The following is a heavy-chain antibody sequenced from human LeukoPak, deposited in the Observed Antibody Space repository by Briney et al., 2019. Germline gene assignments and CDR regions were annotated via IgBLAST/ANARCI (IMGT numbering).Heavy chain of an antibody. D-gene: IGHD1-26*01. J-gene: IGHJ5*02. Sequence: PSETLSLTCTVSGGSISGSGYYWGWIRQPPGEGLEWIASIYYSGSTYYNPSLKSRVTISVDTSKNQLSLKLSSLTAADTAVYYCARHEYSGSYYGLSWFDPWGQGTLVTVSS. CDR2: IYYSGST. CDR1: GGSISGSGYY. CDR3: ARHEYSGSYYGLSWFDP. V-gene: IGHV4-39*01.